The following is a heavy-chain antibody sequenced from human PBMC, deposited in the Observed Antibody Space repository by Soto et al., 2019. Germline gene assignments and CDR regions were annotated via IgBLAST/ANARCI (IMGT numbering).Heavy chain of an antibody. CDR2: ISDSGGST. J-gene: IGHJ6*02. CDR3: TLAAHIHYYYGMDV. D-gene: IGHD2-15*01. Sequence: EVQLLESGGGLVQPGGSLRLSCAASGYTLSNYAMNWVRQAPGKGLEWVSGISDSGGSTYYADSVKGRFTISRDNSKNTVYLQINNLRAEDTAVYYCTLAAHIHYYYGMDVWGQGPTVTVSS. CDR1: GYTLSNYA. V-gene: IGHV3-23*01.